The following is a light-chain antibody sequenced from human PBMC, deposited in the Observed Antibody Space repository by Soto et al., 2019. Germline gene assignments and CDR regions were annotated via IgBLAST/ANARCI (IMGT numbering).Light chain of an antibody. CDR3: MQALQTSYT. J-gene: IGKJ2*01. V-gene: IGKV2-28*01. CDR1: QSLLHSNGYNY. CDR2: LGS. Sequence: DIVMTQSPLSLPVTPGEPASISCRSSQSLLHSNGYNYLDWYLQKPGQSPQLLIYLGSNRASGVPERFSGSGSGTDFTLKISRVEAEDVGVYYFMQALQTSYTFGQGTKLEIK.